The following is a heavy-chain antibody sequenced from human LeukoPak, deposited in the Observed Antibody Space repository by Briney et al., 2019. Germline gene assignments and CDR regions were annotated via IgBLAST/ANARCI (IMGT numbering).Heavy chain of an antibody. V-gene: IGHV6-1*01. Sequence: SQTLSLTCDISGDSVSNKNGAWNWISQSPSRGLEWLGRTYFRSEWHTDYAVSVKGRIAITADTSKNQFSLQLASVTAEDTAVYCASGWALSWGQGSLVTVSS. CDR3: SGWALS. CDR1: GDSVSNKNGA. CDR2: TYFRSEWHT. D-gene: IGHD1-26*01. J-gene: IGHJ1*01.